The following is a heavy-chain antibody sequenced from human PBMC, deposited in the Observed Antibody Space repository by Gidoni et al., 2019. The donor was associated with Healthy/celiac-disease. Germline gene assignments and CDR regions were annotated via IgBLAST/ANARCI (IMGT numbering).Heavy chain of an antibody. V-gene: IGHV3-30-3*01. CDR1: GFPFSSSA. CDR3: ARAPSPSVCSSTSCYYAFDI. CDR2: ISYDGSNK. D-gene: IGHD2-2*01. Sequence: QVQLVESGGGVVQPGRSLRLSCAASGFPFSSSAMHWVRQAPGKGLEWVAVISYDGSNKYYADSVKGRFTISRDNSKNTLYLQMNRLRAEDTAVYYCARAPSPSVCSSTSCYYAFDIWGQGTMVTVSS. J-gene: IGHJ3*02.